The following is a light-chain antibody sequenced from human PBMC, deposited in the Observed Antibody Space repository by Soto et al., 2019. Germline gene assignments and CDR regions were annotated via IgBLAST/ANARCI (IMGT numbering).Light chain of an antibody. J-gene: IGLJ1*01. CDR3: TSFSNSTYV. CDR2: EVS. CDR1: NSDVGSYKY. Sequence: SALTQPASVSGSPGQSITISCTGSNSDVGSYKYVSWYQQHPGKAPKLIIYEVSNRPSGVSNRFSGSKSGNTASLTLSGLQAEDEAEYYCTSFSNSTYVFGTGTKVTVL. V-gene: IGLV2-14*01.